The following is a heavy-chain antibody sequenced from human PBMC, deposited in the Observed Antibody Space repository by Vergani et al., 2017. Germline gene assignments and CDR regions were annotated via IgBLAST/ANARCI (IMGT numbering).Heavy chain of an antibody. J-gene: IGHJ6*02. V-gene: IGHV3-74*03. Sequence: EVQLVESGGGLVQPGGSLRLSCAASGFALSDYWMHWVRQTPGKGLVWISRSNNVQSITTYADSVKGRFTISRDNAKNMLYLQMDSLRAEDTAVYYCARDQLRSGSYYNPYYYYGMDVWGQGTTVTVSS. CDR2: SNNVQSIT. CDR3: ARDQLRSGSYYNPYYYYGMDV. CDR1: GFALSDYW. D-gene: IGHD3-10*01.